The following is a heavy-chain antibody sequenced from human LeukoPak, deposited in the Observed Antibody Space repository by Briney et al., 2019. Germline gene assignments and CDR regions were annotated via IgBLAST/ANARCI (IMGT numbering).Heavy chain of an antibody. J-gene: IGHJ4*02. V-gene: IGHV1-46*01. CDR2: INPSGGST. D-gene: IGHD6-6*01. Sequence: ASVKVSCKASGYTFTSYYMHWVRQAPGQGLEWMGIINPSGGSTSYAQKFQGRVTMTRDTSTSTVYMELSSLRSEDTAVYYCAGDRQGYSSPSPPPYFDYWGQGTLVTVSS. CDR1: GYTFTSYY. CDR3: AGDRQGYSSPSPPPYFDY.